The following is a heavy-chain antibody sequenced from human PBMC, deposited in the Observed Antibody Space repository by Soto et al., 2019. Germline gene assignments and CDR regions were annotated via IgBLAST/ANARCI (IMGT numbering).Heavy chain of an antibody. D-gene: IGHD3-22*01. CDR3: ARDPDTTGYAYYGMDV. J-gene: IGHJ6*02. CDR1: GYTFTSNG. CDR2: ISTYNGDT. V-gene: IGHV1-18*01. Sequence: QGQLVQSGGEMKRPGASVKVSCKTSGYTFTSNGITWVRQAPGRGLEWVGWISTYNGDTKYAQKFQGRVTVTRDASTSTVYMEVRSLRSDDTAVYYCARDPDTTGYAYYGMDVWCQGTTVTVSS.